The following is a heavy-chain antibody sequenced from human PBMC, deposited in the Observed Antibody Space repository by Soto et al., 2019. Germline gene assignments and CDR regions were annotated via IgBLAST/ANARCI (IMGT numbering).Heavy chain of an antibody. CDR3: ARVFVVVTAIPGWLDP. J-gene: IGHJ5*02. CDR1: GGSISSGDYY. CDR2: IYYSGST. D-gene: IGHD2-21*02. Sequence: SETLSLTCTVSGGSISSGDYYWSWIRQPPGKGLEWIGYIYYSGSTYYNPSLKSRVTISVDTSKNQFSLKLSSVTAADTAAYYCARVFVVVTAIPGWLDPCGQGTLVTVSS. V-gene: IGHV4-30-4*01.